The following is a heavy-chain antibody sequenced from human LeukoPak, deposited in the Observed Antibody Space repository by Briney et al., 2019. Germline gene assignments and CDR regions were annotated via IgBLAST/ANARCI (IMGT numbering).Heavy chain of an antibody. CDR3: ARDQGGSGSFYPDAFDI. CDR2: IYYSGST. J-gene: IGHJ3*02. D-gene: IGHD3-10*01. CDR1: GGSISSYY. V-gene: IGHV4-59*12. Sequence: PSETLSLTCTVSGGSISSYYWSWIRQPPGKGLEWIGYIYYSGSTNYNPSLKSRVTISVDTSKNQFSLKLSSVTAADTAVYYCARDQGGSGSFYPDAFDIWGQGTMVTVSS.